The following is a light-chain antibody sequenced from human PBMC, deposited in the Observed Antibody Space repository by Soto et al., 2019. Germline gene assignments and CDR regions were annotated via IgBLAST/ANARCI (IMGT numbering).Light chain of an antibody. J-gene: IGKJ4*01. CDR1: QGISSY. CDR2: AAS. V-gene: IGKV1-9*01. CDR3: QQLNSYPAT. Sequence: IQLTHAPSSLSAFVGDRVTITCRASQGISSYLAWYQQKPGKAPKLLIYAASTLQSGVPSRFSGSGSGTDSTLTISSLQPEDFATYYGQQLNSYPATFGGGTKVDIK.